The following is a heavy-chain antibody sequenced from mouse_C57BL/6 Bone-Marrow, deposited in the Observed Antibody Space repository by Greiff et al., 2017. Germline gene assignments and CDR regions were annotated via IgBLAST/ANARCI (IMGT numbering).Heavy chain of an antibody. CDR3: TRCPIYYDTNY. Sequence: VQLQQSGAELVKPGASVKLSCTASGFNFKDYYIHWVKQRPEQGLEWIGRIDPEDGETNYAQKFEDKATMTADTSSNTAYLQLSSLTSEDTAVYYCTRCPIYYDTNYWGQGTTLTVSS. J-gene: IGHJ2*01. CDR2: IDPEDGET. D-gene: IGHD1-1*01. V-gene: IGHV14-2*01. CDR1: GFNFKDYY.